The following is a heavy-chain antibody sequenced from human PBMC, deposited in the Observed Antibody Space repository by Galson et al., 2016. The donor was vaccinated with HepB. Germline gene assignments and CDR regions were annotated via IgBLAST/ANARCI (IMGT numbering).Heavy chain of an antibody. J-gene: IGHJ4*02. D-gene: IGHD6-19*01. V-gene: IGHV3-7*03. CDR2: IKQDGSEK. CDR1: GFSFSSFW. Sequence: SLRLSCAASGFSFSSFWMSWVRKAPGKGLEWVANIKQDGSEKYYVDSVKGRFTISRDNAKNSLYLQINSLRAEDTAVYYCARDSGWYPLYFFDYWGQGTLVTVSS. CDR3: ARDSGWYPLYFFDY.